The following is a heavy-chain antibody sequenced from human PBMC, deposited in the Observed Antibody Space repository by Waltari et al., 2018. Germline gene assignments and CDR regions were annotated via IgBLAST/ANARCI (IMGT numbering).Heavy chain of an antibody. D-gene: IGHD7-27*01. CDR1: GGSFSGYY. CDR3: ARPGDLSDYMDV. V-gene: IGHV4-34*01. CDR2: INHSGST. J-gene: IGHJ6*03. Sequence: QVQLQQWGAGLLKPSETLSLTCAVYGGSFSGYYWSCIRQPPGKGLEWSGEINHSGSTNYNPSLKSRVTISVDTSKNQFSLKLSSVTAADTAVYYCARPGDLSDYMDVWGKGTTVTVSS.